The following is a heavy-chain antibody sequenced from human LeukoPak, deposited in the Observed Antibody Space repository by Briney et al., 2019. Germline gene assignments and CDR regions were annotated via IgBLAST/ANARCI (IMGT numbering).Heavy chain of an antibody. Sequence: PSETLSLTCTVSGGSISSYYWSWIRQPPGKGLEWIGYIYYSGSTNYNPSLKSRVTISVDTSKNQFSLKLSSVTAADTAVYYCARGYSYGRTEEFDYWGQGTLVTVSS. CDR3: ARGYSYGRTEEFDY. CDR1: GGSISSYY. CDR2: IYYSGST. V-gene: IGHV4-59*08. J-gene: IGHJ4*02. D-gene: IGHD5-18*01.